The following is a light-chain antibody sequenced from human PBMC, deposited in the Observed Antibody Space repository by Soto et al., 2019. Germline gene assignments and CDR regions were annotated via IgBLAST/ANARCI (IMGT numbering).Light chain of an antibody. CDR2: VAS. CDR1: QTARHNY. Sequence: ENALTPPPDEPALSPVEGATSACRASQTARHNYLAWHQQKPGQARSLVIDVASSRATSIPDRFSGGGSGTDFTLTISRLEPEDFAVYYCQQHGSSFSWTFGQGTKVDIK. V-gene: IGKV3-20*01. J-gene: IGKJ1*01. CDR3: QQHGSSFSWT.